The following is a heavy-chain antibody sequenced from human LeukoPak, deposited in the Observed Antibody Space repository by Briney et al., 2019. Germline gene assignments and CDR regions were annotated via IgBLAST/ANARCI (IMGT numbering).Heavy chain of an antibody. Sequence: GASVKVSCKASGYTFTGDYMHWVRQAPGQGLEWMGWINPNSGGTNYAQKFQGRVTMTRDTSISTAYMELSRLRFDDTAVYYCARPVAGDGTAAAQFDYWGQGTLVTVSS. CDR1: GYTFTGDY. CDR3: ARPVAGDGTAAAQFDY. J-gene: IGHJ4*02. CDR2: INPNSGGT. V-gene: IGHV1-2*02. D-gene: IGHD6-13*01.